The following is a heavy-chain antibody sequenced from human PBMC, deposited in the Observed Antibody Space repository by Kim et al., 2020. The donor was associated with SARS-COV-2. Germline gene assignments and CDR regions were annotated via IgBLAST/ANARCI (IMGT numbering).Heavy chain of an antibody. V-gene: IGHV4-31*03. Sequence: SETLSLTCTVSGGSISSGGYYWSWIRQHPGKGLEWIGYIYYSGSTYYNPSLKSRVTISVDTSKNQFSLKLSSVTAADTAVYYCARSPRMYDILTGYYCDAFDIWGQGTMVTVSS. CDR3: ARSPRMYDILTGYYCDAFDI. J-gene: IGHJ3*02. D-gene: IGHD3-9*01. CDR2: IYYSGST. CDR1: GGSISSGGYY.